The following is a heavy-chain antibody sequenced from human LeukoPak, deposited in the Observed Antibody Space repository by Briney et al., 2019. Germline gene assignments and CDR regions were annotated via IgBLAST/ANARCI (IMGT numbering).Heavy chain of an antibody. J-gene: IGHJ4*02. CDR3: ARGGRVSVVRGVPNY. CDR2: INPNSGGT. CDR1: GYTFTGYY. Sequence: GASVKVSCKASGYTFTGYYMHWVRQASGQGLEWMGWINPNSGGTNYAQKFQGRVTMTRDTSISTAYMELSRLRSDDTAVYYCARGGRVSVVRGVPNYWGQGTLVTVSS. D-gene: IGHD3-10*01. V-gene: IGHV1-2*02.